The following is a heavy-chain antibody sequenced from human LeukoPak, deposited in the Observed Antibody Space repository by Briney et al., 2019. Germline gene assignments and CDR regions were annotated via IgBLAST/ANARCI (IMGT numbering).Heavy chain of an antibody. CDR2: IDWDDDK. CDR3: AHRDYYGSGSGFYY. V-gene: IGHV2-5*08. D-gene: IGHD3-10*01. J-gene: IGHJ4*02. Sequence: SWIRQPPGKALEWLALIDWDDDKRYSPSLKSRLTITKDTSKNQVVLTMTNMDPVDTATYYCAHRDYYGSGSGFYYWGQGTLVTVSS.